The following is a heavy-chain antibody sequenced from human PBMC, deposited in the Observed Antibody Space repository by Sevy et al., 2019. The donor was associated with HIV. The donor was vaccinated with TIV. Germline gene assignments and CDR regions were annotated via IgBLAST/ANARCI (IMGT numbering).Heavy chain of an antibody. D-gene: IGHD4-17*01. CDR2: ITNSGITK. CDR3: ARDLPPSATTVAHFDY. Sequence: GGSLRLSCTASGFPFSSYEMNWVRQAPGKGLEWVSYITNSGITKYYSDSVKGRFTISRDNAKNSLYLQMNNLRAEDTAVYYCARDLPPSATTVAHFDYWGRGTLVTVSS. CDR1: GFPFSSYE. V-gene: IGHV3-48*03. J-gene: IGHJ4*02.